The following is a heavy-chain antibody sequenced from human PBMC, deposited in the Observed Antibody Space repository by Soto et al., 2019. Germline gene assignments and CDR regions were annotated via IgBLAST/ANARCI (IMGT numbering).Heavy chain of an antibody. CDR2: IIPIFGTA. V-gene: IGHV1-69*12. CDR3: AGEGNDPYFDY. CDR1: GGTFSSYA. Sequence: QVQLVQSGAEVKKPGSSVKVSCKASGGTFSSYAISWVRQAPGQGLEWMGGIIPIFGTANYAQKFQGRVTITADESTSTAYVELSSLRSEDRAVYSWAGEGNDPYFDYWGQGTLVTVSS. D-gene: IGHD2-8*01. J-gene: IGHJ4*02.